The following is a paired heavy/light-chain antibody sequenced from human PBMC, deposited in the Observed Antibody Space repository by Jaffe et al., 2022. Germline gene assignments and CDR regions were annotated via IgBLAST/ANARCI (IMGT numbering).Heavy chain of an antibody. CDR2: IYHSGST. CDR1: GGSISSSNW. Sequence: QVQLQESGPGLVKPSGTLSLTCAVSGGSISSSNWWSWVRQPPGKGLEWIGEIYHSGSTNYNPSLKSRVTISVDKSKNQFSLKLSSVTAADTAVYYCARAHDYSNYDDEYYFDYWGQGTLVTVSS. J-gene: IGHJ4*02. CDR3: ARAHDYSNYDDEYYFDY. V-gene: IGHV4-4*02. D-gene: IGHD4-4*01.
Light chain of an antibody. Sequence: EIVLTQSPATLSLSPGERATLSCRASQSVSSYLAWYQQKPGQAPRLLIYDASNRATGIPARFSGSGSGTDFTLTISSLEPEDFAVYYCQQRSNWPPLYTFGQGTKLEIK. J-gene: IGKJ2*01. CDR2: DAS. CDR1: QSVSSY. V-gene: IGKV3-11*01. CDR3: QQRSNWPPLYT.